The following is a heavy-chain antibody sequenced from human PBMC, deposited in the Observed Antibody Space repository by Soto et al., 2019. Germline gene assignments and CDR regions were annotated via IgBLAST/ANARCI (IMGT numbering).Heavy chain of an antibody. Sequence: SETLSLTCAVYGGSFSGYYWSWIRQPPGKGLEWIGEINHSGSTNYNPSLKSRVTISVDTSKNQFSLKMSSVTAADTAVYYCARGRVGEYCSGGSCYIFGEYYFDYWGQGTLVTVSS. D-gene: IGHD2-15*01. CDR2: INHSGST. CDR3: ARGRVGEYCSGGSCYIFGEYYFDY. V-gene: IGHV4-34*01. J-gene: IGHJ4*02. CDR1: GGSFSGYY.